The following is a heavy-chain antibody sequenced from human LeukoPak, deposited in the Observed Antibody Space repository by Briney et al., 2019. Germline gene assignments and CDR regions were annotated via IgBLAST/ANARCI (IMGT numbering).Heavy chain of an antibody. Sequence: SETLSLTCTVSGGSISSYYWSWIRQPPGKGLEWIGYIYYSGSTNYNPSLKSRVTISVDTSKNQFSLKLSSVTAADTAVYYCARLGVYSNYPEWFDPWGQGTLVTVSS. D-gene: IGHD4-4*01. CDR3: ARLGVYSNYPEWFDP. V-gene: IGHV4-59*08. CDR2: IYYSGST. J-gene: IGHJ5*02. CDR1: GGSISSYY.